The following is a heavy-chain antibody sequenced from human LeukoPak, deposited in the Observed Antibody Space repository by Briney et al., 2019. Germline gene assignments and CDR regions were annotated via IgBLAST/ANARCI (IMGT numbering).Heavy chain of an antibody. Sequence: SVKVSCKASGGTFSSYAISWVRQAPGQGLEWTGGIIPIFGTANYAQKFQGRVTITADESTSTAYMELSSLRSEDTAVYYCAARYSSSWYGSRFDPWGQGTLVTVSS. CDR2: IIPIFGTA. J-gene: IGHJ5*02. D-gene: IGHD6-13*01. CDR1: GGTFSSYA. CDR3: AARYSSSWYGSRFDP. V-gene: IGHV1-69*13.